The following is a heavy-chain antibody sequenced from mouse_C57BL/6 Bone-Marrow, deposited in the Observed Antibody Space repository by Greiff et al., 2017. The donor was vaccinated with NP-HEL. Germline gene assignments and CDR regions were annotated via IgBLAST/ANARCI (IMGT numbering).Heavy chain of an antibody. CDR1: GFNIKNTY. V-gene: IGHV14-3*01. J-gene: IGHJ3*01. Sequence: EVKLVESVAELVRPGASVKLSCTASGFNIKNTYMHWVKQRPEQGLEWIGRIDPANGNTKYAPKFQGKATITADTSSNTAYLQLSSLTSEDTAIYYCARKGGSSYEGFAYWGQGTLVTVSA. CDR2: IDPANGNT. D-gene: IGHD1-1*01. CDR3: ARKGGSSYEGFAY.